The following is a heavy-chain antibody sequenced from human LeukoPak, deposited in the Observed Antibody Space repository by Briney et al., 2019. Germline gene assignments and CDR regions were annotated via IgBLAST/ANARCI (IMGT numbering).Heavy chain of an antibody. J-gene: IGHJ3*02. Sequence: GGSLRLSCAASGFTFTNARMSWVRQAPGKGLEWVGRIKSKTDGGTTDYAAPVKGRFTISRDDSKNTLYLQMNSLKTEDTAVYHCTTLKYYYDSSGPHAFDIWGQGTMVTVSS. CDR3: TTLKYYYDSSGPHAFDI. D-gene: IGHD3-22*01. CDR1: GFTFTNAR. CDR2: IKSKTDGGTT. V-gene: IGHV3-15*01.